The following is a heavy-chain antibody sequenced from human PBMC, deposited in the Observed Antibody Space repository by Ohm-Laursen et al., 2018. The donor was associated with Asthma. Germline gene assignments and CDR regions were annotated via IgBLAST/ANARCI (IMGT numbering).Heavy chain of an antibody. D-gene: IGHD3-3*01. Sequence: SETLSLTCTLSGASFSTYYWGWIRQPPGKGLEWIGYIYSTGSTNYNPSLESRVTISIDTSTDQFSLKLSSVTAADTAVYYCARADEEWLLGAFDIWGQGTMVTVSS. CDR3: ARADEEWLLGAFDI. V-gene: IGHV4-59*01. CDR2: IYSTGST. CDR1: GASFSTYY. J-gene: IGHJ3*02.